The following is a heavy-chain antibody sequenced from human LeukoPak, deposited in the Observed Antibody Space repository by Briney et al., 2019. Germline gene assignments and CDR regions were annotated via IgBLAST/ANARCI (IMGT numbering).Heavy chain of an antibody. CDR2: IYYSGST. CDR1: GGSFSGYY. V-gene: IGHV4-59*01. CDR3: ASGYYGTRTLAFDY. Sequence: SETLSLTCAVYGGSFSGYYWSWIRQPPGKGLEWIGYIYYSGSTNYNPSLKSRVTISVDTSKNQFSLKLSSVTAADTAVYYCASGYYGTRTLAFDYWGQGTLVTVSS. D-gene: IGHD4-17*01. J-gene: IGHJ4*02.